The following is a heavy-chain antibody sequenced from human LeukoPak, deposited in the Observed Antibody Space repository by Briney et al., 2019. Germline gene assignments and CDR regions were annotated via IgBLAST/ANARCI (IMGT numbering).Heavy chain of an antibody. CDR2: ILSDGSKE. J-gene: IGHJ4*02. Sequence: GGSLRLSCAASGFTFSSYGMHWVRQAPGKGLEWVAVILSDGSKEFYTDSVKGRFTISRDNSKNTLYLQMNSLRVEDTAVYYCARATQIRDYSSNYWGQGTLVTVSS. CDR3: ARATQIRDYSSNY. D-gene: IGHD4-11*01. V-gene: IGHV3-30*19. CDR1: GFTFSSYG.